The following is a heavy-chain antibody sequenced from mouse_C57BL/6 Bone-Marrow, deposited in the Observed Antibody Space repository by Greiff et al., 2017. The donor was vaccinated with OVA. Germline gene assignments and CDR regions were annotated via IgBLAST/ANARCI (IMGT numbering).Heavy chain of an antibody. D-gene: IGHD2-5*01. J-gene: IGHJ1*03. CDR1: GYSITSGYY. V-gene: IGHV3-6*01. CDR3: ARGGAYSNYVYWYFDV. Sequence: DVKLVESGPGLVKPSQSLSLTCSVTGYSITSGYYWNWIRQFPGNKLEWMGYISYDGSNNYNPSLKNRISITRDTSKNQFFLKLNSVTTEDTATYYCARGGAYSNYVYWYFDVWGTGTTVTVSS. CDR2: ISYDGSN.